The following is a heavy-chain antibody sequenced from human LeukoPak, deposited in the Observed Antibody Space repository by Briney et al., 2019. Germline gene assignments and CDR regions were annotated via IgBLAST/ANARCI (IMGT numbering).Heavy chain of an antibody. Sequence: SETLSLTCAVYGGSFSGYYWSWIRQPPGKGLEWMGEINHSGSTNYNPSLKSRVTISVDTSKNQFSLKLSSVTAADTAVYYCRGDTIFGVAINWFDPWGQGTLVTVSS. CDR1: GGSFSGYY. V-gene: IGHV4-34*01. D-gene: IGHD3-3*01. CDR3: RGDTIFGVAINWFDP. J-gene: IGHJ5*02. CDR2: INHSGST.